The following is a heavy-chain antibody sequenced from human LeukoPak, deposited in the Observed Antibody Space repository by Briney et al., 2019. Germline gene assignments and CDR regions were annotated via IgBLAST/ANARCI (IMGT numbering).Heavy chain of an antibody. CDR1: GFDLSTYE. Sequence: GGSLRLSCAASGFDLSTYEMNGVRQAPGKGVEWIADITISGHTKNYADSVKGRFIISRDNARTSLSLQMNSLRVEDTGVYYCARGDPHADLWGQGTLVTVSS. V-gene: IGHV3-48*03. J-gene: IGHJ5*02. CDR3: ARGDPHADL. CDR2: ITISGHTK.